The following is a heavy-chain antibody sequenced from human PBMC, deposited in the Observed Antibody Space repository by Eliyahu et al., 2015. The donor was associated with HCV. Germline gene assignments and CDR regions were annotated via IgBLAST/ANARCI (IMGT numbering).Heavy chain of an antibody. CDR3: ARQGTEYNSASYYFDC. D-gene: IGHD2/OR15-2a*01. Sequence: QLQLQESGPGLVKPSETLSLTCIVXGGSISSSPYDWGWIRQPPGKGLEWIGSISDTGNSYHSPSLKSRVTTSVDTSKNQFSLKLKSVTAADTAVYYCARQGTEYNSASYYFDCWGQGMLVTVSS. CDR2: ISDTGNS. J-gene: IGHJ4*02. V-gene: IGHV4-39*01. CDR1: GGSISSSPYD.